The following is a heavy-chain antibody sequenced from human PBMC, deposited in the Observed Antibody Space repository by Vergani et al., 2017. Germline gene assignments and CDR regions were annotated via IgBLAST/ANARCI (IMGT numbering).Heavy chain of an antibody. J-gene: IGHJ6*02. D-gene: IGHD6-19*01. V-gene: IGHV4-4*02. Sequence: QVQLQESGPGLVKSSGTLSLTCAVSGGYISCSNWWRWVRQPPGKGLEWIGEIYHSGSPNYNPSLTSRVTISVDKSKNQFSLKLSPVTAADAAVYYCARDPSGWYRYGMDVWGQGTTVTVSS. CDR3: ARDPSGWYRYGMDV. CDR2: IYHSGSP. CDR1: GGYISCSNW.